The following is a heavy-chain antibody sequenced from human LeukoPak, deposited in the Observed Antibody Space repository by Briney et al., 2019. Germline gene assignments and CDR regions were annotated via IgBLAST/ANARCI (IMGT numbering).Heavy chain of an antibody. CDR3: ARFGYSSGWLDY. V-gene: IGHV4-31*03. D-gene: IGHD6-19*01. J-gene: IGHJ4*02. CDR2: IYYSGST. Sequence: SQTLSLTCTVSGGSISSGGYYWSWIRQHPGKGLEWIGYIYYSGSTYYNPSLKSRVTISVDTSKNQFSLKLSSVTAADTAVYYCARFGYSSGWLDYWGQGTLVTVSS. CDR1: GGSISSGGYY.